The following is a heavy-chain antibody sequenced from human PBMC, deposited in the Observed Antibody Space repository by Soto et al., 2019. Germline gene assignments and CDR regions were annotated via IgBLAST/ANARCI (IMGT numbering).Heavy chain of an antibody. Sequence: QVQLVQSGAEVKKPGSSVKVSCKASGGTFSSYAISWVRQAPGQGLEWMGGIIPIFGTANYAQKFQGRVTITADESTSTAYMELGSLRSEDTAVYYCATYGSGYDPLAAYYYGMDVWGQGTTVTVSS. D-gene: IGHD5-12*01. V-gene: IGHV1-69*12. CDR1: GGTFSSYA. CDR2: IIPIFGTA. CDR3: ATYGSGYDPLAAYYYGMDV. J-gene: IGHJ6*02.